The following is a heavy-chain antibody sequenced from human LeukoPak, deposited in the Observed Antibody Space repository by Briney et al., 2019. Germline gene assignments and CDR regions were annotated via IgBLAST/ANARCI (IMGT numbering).Heavy chain of an antibody. CDR2: IIPIFGTA. CDR3: ARETTVVTPGKFDY. D-gene: IGHD4-23*01. Sequence: SVKVSCKASGYTFTSYGISWVRQAPGQGLEWMGGIIPIFGTANYAQKFQGRVTITADESTSTAYMELSSLRSEDTAVYYCARETTVVTPGKFDYWGQGTLVTVSS. J-gene: IGHJ4*02. V-gene: IGHV1-69*13. CDR1: GYTFTSYG.